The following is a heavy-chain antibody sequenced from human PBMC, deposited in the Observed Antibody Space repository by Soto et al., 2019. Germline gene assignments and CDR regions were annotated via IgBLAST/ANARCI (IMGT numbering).Heavy chain of an antibody. D-gene: IGHD6-13*01. CDR3: AGQSIAAAGTNDY. CDR1: GGSISSYY. CDR2: IYYSGST. Sequence: SETLSLTCTVSGGSISSYYWSWIRQPPGKGLEWIGYIYYSGSTNYNPSLKSRVTISVDTSKNQFSLKLSSVTAADTAVYYCAGQSIAAAGTNDYWGQGTLVTVSS. J-gene: IGHJ4*02. V-gene: IGHV4-59*08.